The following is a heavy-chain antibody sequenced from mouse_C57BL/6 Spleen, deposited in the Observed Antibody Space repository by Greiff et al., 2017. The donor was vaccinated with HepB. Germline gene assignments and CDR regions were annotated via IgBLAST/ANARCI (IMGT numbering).Heavy chain of an antibody. CDR3: ANYYGSSPYAMDY. V-gene: IGHV1-4*01. D-gene: IGHD1-1*01. Sequence: VQLVESGAELARPGASVKMSCKASGYTFTSYTMHWVKQRPGQGLEWIGYINPSSGYTKYNQKFKDKATLTADKSSSTAYMQLSSLTSEDSAVYYCANYYGSSPYAMDYWGQGTSVTVSS. CDR2: INPSSGYT. CDR1: GYTFTSYT. J-gene: IGHJ4*01.